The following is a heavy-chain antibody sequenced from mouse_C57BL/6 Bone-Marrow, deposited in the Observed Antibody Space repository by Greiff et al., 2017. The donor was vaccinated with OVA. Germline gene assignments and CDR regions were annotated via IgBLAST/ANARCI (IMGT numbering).Heavy chain of an antibody. CDR1: GFSLTSYG. CDR2: IWSGGST. J-gene: IGHJ1*03. Sequence: VQLVESGPGLVQPSQSLSITCTVSGFSLTSYGVHWVRQSPGKGLEWLGVIWSGGSTDYYAAFMSRLRITKDNSKSQVFFKMNSLQADDTDIYYRAKKGCYGSSYGYFDVWGTGTTVTVSS. CDR3: AKKGCYGSSYGYFDV. V-gene: IGHV2-5*01. D-gene: IGHD1-1*01.